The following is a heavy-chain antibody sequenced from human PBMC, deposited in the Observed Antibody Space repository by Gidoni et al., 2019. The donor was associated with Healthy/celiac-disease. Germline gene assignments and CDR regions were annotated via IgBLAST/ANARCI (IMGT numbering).Heavy chain of an antibody. J-gene: IGHJ2*01. CDR2: ISWNSGSI. CDR1: GFNFDYYA. V-gene: IGHV3-9*01. CDR3: AKDAKTTYWSFDL. Sequence: EVQLVESGGGLVQPGRSLRLSWGASGFNFDYYAMPLVRQAPGKGREWVSGISWNSGSIGYADSVNGRFTISRDNAKNSLYLQMNSLRAEDTALYSCAKDAKTTYWSFDLWGRGTLVTVSS. D-gene: IGHD4-17*01.